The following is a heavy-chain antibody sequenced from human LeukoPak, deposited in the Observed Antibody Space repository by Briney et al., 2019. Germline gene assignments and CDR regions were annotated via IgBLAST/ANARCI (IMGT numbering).Heavy chain of an antibody. D-gene: IGHD6-13*01. CDR3: ARADSPYSSSPFDY. CDR2: ISGSGGST. V-gene: IGHV3-23*01. J-gene: IGHJ4*02. Sequence: GGSLRLSCAAPGFTFSSYAMSWVRQAPGKGLEWVSAISGSGGSTYYADSVKGRFTISRDNSKNTLYLQMNSLRAEDTAVYYCARADSPYSSSPFDYWGQGTLVTVSS. CDR1: GFTFSSYA.